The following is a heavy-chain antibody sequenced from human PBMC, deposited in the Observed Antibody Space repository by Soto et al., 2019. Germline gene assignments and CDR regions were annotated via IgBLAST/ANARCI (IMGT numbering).Heavy chain of an antibody. CDR2: ISYDGSSK. Sequence: PGGSLRLSCAASGFTFSNYGIHWVRQAPGKGLEWVAVISYDGSSKDYAESVKGRFTISRDNSKNTVYLQMNSLRAEDTAVYYCAKVISSTSTYYHYGMDVWGQGTTVTVSS. D-gene: IGHD2-2*01. CDR3: AKVISSTSTYYHYGMDV. J-gene: IGHJ6*02. V-gene: IGHV3-30*18. CDR1: GFTFSNYG.